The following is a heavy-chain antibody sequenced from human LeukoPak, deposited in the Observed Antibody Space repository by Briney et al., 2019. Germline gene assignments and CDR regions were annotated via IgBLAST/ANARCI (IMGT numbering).Heavy chain of an antibody. CDR2: ISSSGSTI. V-gene: IGHV3-11*01. D-gene: IGHD3-22*01. CDR1: GFTFSDYY. CDR3: ARRAGDYSHPYDY. J-gene: IGHJ4*02. Sequence: GGSLRLSCAASGFTFSDYYMSWIRQAPGKGLEGVSYISSSGSTIYYADSVKGRFTISRDNAKNSLYLQMNSLRAEDTAVYYCARRAGDYSHPYDYWGQGTLVTVSS.